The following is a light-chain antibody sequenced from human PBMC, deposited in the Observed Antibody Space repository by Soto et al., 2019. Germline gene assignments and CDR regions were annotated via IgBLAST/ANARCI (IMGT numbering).Light chain of an antibody. V-gene: IGKV1-17*03. CDR3: LQHNSYPLT. J-gene: IGKJ4*01. Sequence: DIQITQSPSAISASVGDRVTITCRASQDISNSLVWFQQRPGKVPKRLIYAASSLQSGVPSRFSGSGSGTEFTLTISSLQPEDFATYYCLQHNSYPLTFGGGTKVDIK. CDR1: QDISNS. CDR2: AAS.